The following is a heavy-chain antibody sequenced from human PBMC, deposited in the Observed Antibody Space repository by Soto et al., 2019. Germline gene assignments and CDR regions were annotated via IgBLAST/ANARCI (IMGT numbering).Heavy chain of an antibody. V-gene: IGHV4-39*01. CDR2: IYHTGNA. CDR3: ARDFFDSSDYTTNWFDP. CDR1: GDSISKSRFY. J-gene: IGHJ5*02. Sequence: SETLSLTCSVSGDSISKSRFYWAWFRQLPGEGLEWIGSIYHTGNAYYNPSLKSRVAISVDTSKNQFSLKLTSVTAADAALYYCARDFFDSSDYTTNWFDPWGQGTLVTVSS. D-gene: IGHD3-22*01.